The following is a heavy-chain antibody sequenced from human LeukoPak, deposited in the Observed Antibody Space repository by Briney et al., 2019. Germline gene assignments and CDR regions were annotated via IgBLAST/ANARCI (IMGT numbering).Heavy chain of an antibody. CDR2: ISYDGSNK. CDR3: ARRSCSGGSCDPIIDY. CDR1: GFTFSSYG. Sequence: GGSLRLSCAASGFTFSSYGMHWVRQAPGKGLEWVAVISYDGSNKYYADSVKGRFTISRDNSKNTLYLQMNSLRAEDTAVYYCARRSCSGGSCDPIIDYWGQGTLVTVSS. J-gene: IGHJ4*02. D-gene: IGHD2-15*01. V-gene: IGHV3-30*03.